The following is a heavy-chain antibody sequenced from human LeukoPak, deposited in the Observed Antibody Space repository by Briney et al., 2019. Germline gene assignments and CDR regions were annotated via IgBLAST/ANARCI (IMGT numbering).Heavy chain of an antibody. CDR1: GFTFSSYG. D-gene: IGHD3-10*01. J-gene: IGHJ4*02. Sequence: GGTLRLSCAASGFTFSSYGMSWVRQAPGKGLEWVSAISGSGGSTYYADSVKGRFTISRDNSKNTLYLQMNSLRAEDTAVYYCAKDRLWLGEPTDYWGQGTLVTVSS. CDR3: AKDRLWLGEPTDY. V-gene: IGHV3-23*01. CDR2: ISGSGGST.